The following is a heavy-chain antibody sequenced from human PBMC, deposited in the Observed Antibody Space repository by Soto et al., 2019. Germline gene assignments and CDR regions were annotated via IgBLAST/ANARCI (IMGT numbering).Heavy chain of an antibody. Sequence: EGSLRLSCAASGFTFSSYSMNWVRQAPGKGLEWVSSISSSSSYIYYADSVKGRFTISRDNAKNSLYLQMNSLRAEDTAVYYCASGYYDSSAWDYWGQGTLVTVSS. V-gene: IGHV3-21*01. D-gene: IGHD3-22*01. CDR3: ASGYYDSSAWDY. J-gene: IGHJ4*02. CDR1: GFTFSSYS. CDR2: ISSSSSYI.